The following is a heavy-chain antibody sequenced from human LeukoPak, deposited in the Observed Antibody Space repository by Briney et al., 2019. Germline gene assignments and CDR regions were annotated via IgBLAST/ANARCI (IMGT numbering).Heavy chain of an antibody. V-gene: IGHV4-30-2*01. CDR3: ARVKQQLVLEEDYFDY. D-gene: IGHD6-13*01. J-gene: IGHJ4*02. CDR1: GGSISSGGYY. Sequence: SETLSLTCTVSGGSISSGGYYWSWIRQPPGKGLEWIGYIYHSGSTYYNPSLKSRVTISVDRSKNQFSLKLSSVTAADTAVYYCARVKQQLVLEEDYFDYWGQGTLVTVSS. CDR2: IYHSGST.